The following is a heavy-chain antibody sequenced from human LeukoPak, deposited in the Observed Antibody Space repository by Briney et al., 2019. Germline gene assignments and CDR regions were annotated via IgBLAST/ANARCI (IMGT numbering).Heavy chain of an antibody. Sequence: PGGSLRLSCAASGFTYSSYAMSWVRQAPGRGLEWVSVISGSGDSTYYADSVKGRFTISRDSSKNTLYLQINSLRAEDTAVYYCVKHGGDSSYSNPDYCGQGTLVTVSS. D-gene: IGHD2-15*01. CDR3: VKHGGDSSYSNPDY. CDR2: ISGSGDST. J-gene: IGHJ4*02. V-gene: IGHV3-23*01. CDR1: GFTYSSYA.